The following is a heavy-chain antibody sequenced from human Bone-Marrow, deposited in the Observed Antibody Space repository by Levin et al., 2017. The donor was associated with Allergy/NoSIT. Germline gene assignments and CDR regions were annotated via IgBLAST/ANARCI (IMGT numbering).Heavy chain of an antibody. CDR1: GYSFTSYY. V-gene: IGHV1-46*01. D-gene: IGHD5-24*01. J-gene: IGHJ3*02. CDR3: ARDLREGYNYAFGI. CDR2: INPIGGST. Sequence: GASVKVSCKASGYSFTSYYLHWVRQAPGQGLEWMGIINPIGGSTRYAQKFQDRVTMTRDTSTSTVYMELRSLRSEDTAVYYCARDLREGYNYAFGIWGQGTMVTVSS.